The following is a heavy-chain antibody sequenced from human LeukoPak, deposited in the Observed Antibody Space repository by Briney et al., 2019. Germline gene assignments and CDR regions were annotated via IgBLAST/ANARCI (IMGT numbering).Heavy chain of an antibody. D-gene: IGHD4-17*01. CDR1: GYTFTGYY. Sequence: ASVKVSCKASGYTFTGYYMHWVRQAPGQGLEWMGWINPNSGGTNYAQKFQGRVTLTRDTSISTAYMELSRLRSDDTAVYCCARTKRGYDYGDYRFDPWGQGTLVTVAS. J-gene: IGHJ5*02. CDR2: INPNSGGT. V-gene: IGHV1-2*02. CDR3: ARTKRGYDYGDYRFDP.